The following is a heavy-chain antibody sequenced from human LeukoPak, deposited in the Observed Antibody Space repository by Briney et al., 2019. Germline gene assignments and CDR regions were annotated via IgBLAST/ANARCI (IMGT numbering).Heavy chain of an antibody. CDR1: GGAISSYY. Sequence: PSETLSLTCTVSGGAISSYYWSWIRQSPGKGLEWIGYIYYSGGTKYNPSLMSRVTISVDRAQNQFSLSLRSVTAADTAVYYCARDGFYDSSGYYMDSWGQGTLVIVSS. D-gene: IGHD3-22*01. CDR2: IYYSGGT. V-gene: IGHV4-59*01. CDR3: ARDGFYDSSGYYMDS. J-gene: IGHJ4*02.